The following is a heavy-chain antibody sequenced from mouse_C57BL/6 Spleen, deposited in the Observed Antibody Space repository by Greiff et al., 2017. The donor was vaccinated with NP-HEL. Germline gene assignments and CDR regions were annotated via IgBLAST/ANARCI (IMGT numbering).Heavy chain of an antibody. V-gene: IGHV1-81*01. CDR3: ARGPANYYGSTYAYFDV. CDR1: GYTFTSYG. Sequence: QVHVKQSGAELARPGASVKLSCKASGYTFTSYGISWVKQRTGQGLEWIGEIYPRSSNTYYNEKFKGKATLTADKSSSTAYMELRSLTSEDSAVYFCARGPANYYGSTYAYFDVWGTGTTVTVSS. D-gene: IGHD1-1*01. J-gene: IGHJ1*03. CDR2: IYPRSSNT.